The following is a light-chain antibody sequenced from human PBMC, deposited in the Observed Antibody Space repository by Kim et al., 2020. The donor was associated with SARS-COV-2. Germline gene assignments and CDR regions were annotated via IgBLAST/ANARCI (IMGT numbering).Light chain of an antibody. CDR2: GSS. Sequence: CPGGTATLSCRARQSISIDLAWYQQTPGQAPRLPIYGSSTRATGVPARFSGSGSGTEFTLTISSLQSDDFAVYYCQQYNDWPPITFGQGTRLEIK. J-gene: IGKJ5*01. V-gene: IGKV3-15*01. CDR3: QQYNDWPPIT. CDR1: QSISID.